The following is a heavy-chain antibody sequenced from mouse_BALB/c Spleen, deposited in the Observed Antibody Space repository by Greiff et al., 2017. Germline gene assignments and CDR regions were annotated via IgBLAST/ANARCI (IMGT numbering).Heavy chain of an antibody. CDR1: GFNIKDTY. Sequence: VQLKESGAELVKPGASVKLSCTASGFNIKDTYMHWVKQRPEQGLEWIGRIDPANGNTKYDPKFQGKATITADTSSNTAYLQLSSLTSEDTAVYYCAREVSYGKDYWGQGTSVTVSS. CDR2: IDPANGNT. J-gene: IGHJ4*01. V-gene: IGHV14-3*02. CDR3: AREVSYGKDY. D-gene: IGHD1-1*01.